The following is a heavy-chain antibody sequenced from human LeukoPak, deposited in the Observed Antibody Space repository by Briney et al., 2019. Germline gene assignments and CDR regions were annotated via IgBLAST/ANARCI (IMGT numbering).Heavy chain of an antibody. CDR1: GFSISSHW. CDR2: LKEDVSAR. J-gene: IGHJ6*03. D-gene: IGHD6-13*01. CDR3: ARVPGVAAAGTWDYYYYMDV. Sequence: GGSLRLSCVASGFSISSHWMSWVRQAPGKGLEWVASLKEDVSARNLVDSVKGRFTISRDNAKNSLYLQMNSLRAEDTAVYYCARVPGVAAAGTWDYYYYMDVWGKGTTVTVSS. V-gene: IGHV3-7*01.